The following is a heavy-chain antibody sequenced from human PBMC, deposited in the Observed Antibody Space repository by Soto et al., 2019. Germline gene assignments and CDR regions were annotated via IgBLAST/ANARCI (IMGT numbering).Heavy chain of an antibody. CDR3: AKGSRYCSSPSCFAG. CDR2: IYYSGST. V-gene: IGHV4-59*01. D-gene: IGHD2-2*01. J-gene: IGHJ4*01. CDR1: GGSLSNYY. Sequence: QVQLQESGPGLVKPSETLSLTCTVSGGSLSNYYWSWIRQPPGKGLEWIGYIYYSGSTNYNPSLKGRVNISVDMSTNQFFLKLRAGTSADTAGYYCAKGSRYCSSPSCFAGWGQGTLVTVSS.